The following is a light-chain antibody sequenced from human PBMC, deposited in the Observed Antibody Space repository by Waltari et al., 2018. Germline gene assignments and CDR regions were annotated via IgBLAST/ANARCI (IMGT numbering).Light chain of an antibody. CDR3: QQYGSSPPYN. Sequence: IVLTQSPGTLSLSPGERATLSCRASLTVSSSYLAWYQQKPGQAPRLLIYGASSRATGIPDFTLTISKLEPEDFAVYYCQQYGSSPPYNFGQGTKLEI. J-gene: IGKJ2*01. CDR1: LTVSSSY. CDR2: GAS. V-gene: IGKV3-20*01.